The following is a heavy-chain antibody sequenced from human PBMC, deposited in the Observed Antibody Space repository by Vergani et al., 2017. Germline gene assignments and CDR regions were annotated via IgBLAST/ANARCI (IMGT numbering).Heavy chain of an antibody. D-gene: IGHD3/OR15-3a*01. Sequence: QVQLVESGGGVVQPGRSLRLSCAASGFTFSSYGMHWVRQAPGKGLEWVAVIWYDGSNKYYADSVKGRFTIARDNSKNTLYLQMNSLRAEDTAVYYCASIPGDWSKGDYWGQGTLVTVSS. CDR1: GFTFSSYG. CDR2: IWYDGSNK. V-gene: IGHV3-33*01. J-gene: IGHJ4*02. CDR3: ASIPGDWSKGDY.